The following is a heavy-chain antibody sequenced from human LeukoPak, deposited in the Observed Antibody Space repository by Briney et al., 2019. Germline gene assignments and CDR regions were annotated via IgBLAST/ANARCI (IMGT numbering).Heavy chain of an antibody. J-gene: IGHJ4*02. Sequence: ASVKVSCKASGYTYTSLGISWVRQSPGQGLKGMGWISAYNGNEKNTQKVQGRVALTPDISASTDYMEVTSLRPDDTAVYYCTRDLGHGARIFWDYWGQGTLVTVSP. CDR2: ISAYNGNE. CDR1: GYTYTSLG. V-gene: IGHV1-18*01. D-gene: IGHD2-15*01. CDR3: TRDLGHGARIFWDY.